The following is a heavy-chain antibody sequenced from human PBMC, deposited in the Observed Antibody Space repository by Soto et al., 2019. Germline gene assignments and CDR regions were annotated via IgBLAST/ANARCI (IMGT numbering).Heavy chain of an antibody. CDR3: ARVVLSEYSSGRSPLDP. CDR2: ISYDGSNK. Sequence: PGGSLRLSCAASGFTFSSYGMHWVRQAPGKGLEWVAVISYDGSNKYYADSVKGRFTISRDNSKNTLYLQMNSLRAEDTAVYYCARVVLSEYSSGRSPLDPWGQGTLVTVSS. J-gene: IGHJ5*02. D-gene: IGHD6-19*01. V-gene: IGHV3-30*03. CDR1: GFTFSSYG.